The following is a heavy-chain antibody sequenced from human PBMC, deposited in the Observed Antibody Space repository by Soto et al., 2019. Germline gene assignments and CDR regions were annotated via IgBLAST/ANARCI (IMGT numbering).Heavy chain of an antibody. CDR3: ARDRCWRAECVSPCYCWDLAF. V-gene: IGHV3-7*01. CDR2: IKEDGSAK. J-gene: IGHJ1*01. Sequence: SWVSQATREGMEWVAKIKEDGSAKSYVDSVKGRFTISRDNAKNSLYLQMNSLRAEDTAVYHCARDRCWRAECVSPCYCWDLAFWGQGTPVLVFS. D-gene: IGHD2-15*01.